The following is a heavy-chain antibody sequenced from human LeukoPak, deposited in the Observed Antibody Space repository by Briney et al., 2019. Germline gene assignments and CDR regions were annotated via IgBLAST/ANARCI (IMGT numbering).Heavy chain of an antibody. D-gene: IGHD4-17*01. J-gene: IGHJ4*02. Sequence: ASVKVSCKASGYTFTGYYMHWVRQAPGQGLEWMGWISPNSGGTNYAQKFQGRVTMTRDTSISTAYMELSRLRSDDTAVYYCARDGYGDYITDPNFDYWGQGTLVTVSS. CDR1: GYTFTGYY. V-gene: IGHV1-2*02. CDR2: ISPNSGGT. CDR3: ARDGYGDYITDPNFDY.